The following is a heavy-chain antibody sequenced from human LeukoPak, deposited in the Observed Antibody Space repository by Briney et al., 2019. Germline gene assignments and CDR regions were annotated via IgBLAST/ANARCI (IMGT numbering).Heavy chain of an antibody. CDR1: GDTFTGYY. V-gene: IGHV1-69*13. D-gene: IGHD1-26*01. CDR2: IITIFGTE. Sequence: GASVKVSCKASGDTFTGYYIHWVRQAPGQGLEWMGGIITIFGTENYAQKFQGRVTITADESASTVYMELTSLRSEDTAVYYCARSVLIVGASDYCYMDVWGKGTTVTISS. CDR3: ARSVLIVGASDYCYMDV. J-gene: IGHJ6*03.